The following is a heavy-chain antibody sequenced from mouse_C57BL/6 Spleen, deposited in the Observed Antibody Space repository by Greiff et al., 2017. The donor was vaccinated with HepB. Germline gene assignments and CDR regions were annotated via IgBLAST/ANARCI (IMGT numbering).Heavy chain of an antibody. CDR3: TNYYGSSFDY. J-gene: IGHJ2*01. D-gene: IGHD1-1*01. Sequence: VQLQQSGAELVRPGASVTLSCKASGYTFTDYEMHWVKQTPGHGLEWIGAIDPETGGTAYNQKFKGKAILTADKSSSTAYMELRSLTSEESAVYYCTNYYGSSFDYWGQGTTLTVSS. CDR1: GYTFTDYE. V-gene: IGHV1-15*01. CDR2: IDPETGGT.